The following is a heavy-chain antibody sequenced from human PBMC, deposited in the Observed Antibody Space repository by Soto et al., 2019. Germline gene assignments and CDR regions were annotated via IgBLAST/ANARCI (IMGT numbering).Heavy chain of an antibody. CDR1: GGSISSSSYY. CDR2: IYYSGST. Sequence: QLQLQESGPGLVKPSETLSLTCTVSGGSISSSSYYWGWIRQPPGKGLEWIGSIYYSGSTYYNPSLKSRVTISVDTSKNQFSLKLSSVTAADTAVYYCATIFGYKYSGSYLGALDYWGQGTLVTVSS. V-gene: IGHV4-39*01. D-gene: IGHD1-26*01. CDR3: ATIFGYKYSGSYLGALDY. J-gene: IGHJ4*02.